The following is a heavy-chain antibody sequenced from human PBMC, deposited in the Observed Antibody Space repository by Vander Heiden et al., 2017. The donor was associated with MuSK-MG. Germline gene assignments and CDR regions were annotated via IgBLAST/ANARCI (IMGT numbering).Heavy chain of an antibody. CDR1: GFTFRNNW. Sequence: EVQLVESGGGWVQPGGSMRLSCAASGFTFRNNWMDWVRQAPGKGLEWVANINEDGSETNYVGSVTGRFTVSRDNANNSVYLQMNDLRAEDTAVYYCSRMLDYLGQGALVTVSS. CDR2: INEDGSET. CDR3: SRMLDY. J-gene: IGHJ4*02. V-gene: IGHV3-7*01.